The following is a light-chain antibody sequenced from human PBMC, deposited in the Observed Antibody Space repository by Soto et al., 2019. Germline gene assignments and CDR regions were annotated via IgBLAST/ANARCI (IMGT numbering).Light chain of an antibody. V-gene: IGKV3-20*01. CDR3: QQYGNSPT. CDR1: QSVTSKS. CDR2: DAS. Sequence: EIVLTQSPDTLSLSPGERATLSCRASQSVTSKSLAWYQQKPGQAPRLLIYDASSRATGIPDRFSGSGSGTDFTLTISRLEPEDFAVYYCQQYGNSPTFGQGTKVEIK. J-gene: IGKJ1*01.